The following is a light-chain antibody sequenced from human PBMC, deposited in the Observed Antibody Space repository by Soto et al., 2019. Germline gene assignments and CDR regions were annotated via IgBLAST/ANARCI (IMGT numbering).Light chain of an antibody. Sequence: DIQLPQSPSSGSASVGDRVPIICRAGQGIGSGLAWYQQKPGKAPKLLIYAASSLQSGVPSRFSGSGSGTDFTLTISSLQPEDFASYHCQQTNSFPPTFGGGTKVEIQ. CDR1: QGIGSG. V-gene: IGKV1D-12*01. CDR2: AAS. J-gene: IGKJ4*01. CDR3: QQTNSFPPT.